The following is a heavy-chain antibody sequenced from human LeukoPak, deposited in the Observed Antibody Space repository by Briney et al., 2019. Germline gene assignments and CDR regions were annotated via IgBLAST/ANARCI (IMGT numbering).Heavy chain of an antibody. CDR3: ARDDGAAAEYFQH. CDR1: GYSFTSYY. V-gene: IGHV1-46*01. D-gene: IGHD6-25*01. Sequence: ASVKVSCKASGYSFTSYYMHWVRQAPGQGLEWIGIINPSGGSKSYAQKFQGRVTMTSDTSTSTVYMELSSLRSEDTAVYYCARDDGAAAEYFQHWGQGTMVTVSS. J-gene: IGHJ1*01. CDR2: INPSGGSK.